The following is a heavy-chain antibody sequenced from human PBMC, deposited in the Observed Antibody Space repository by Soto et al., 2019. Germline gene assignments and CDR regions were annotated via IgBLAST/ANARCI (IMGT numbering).Heavy chain of an antibody. V-gene: IGHV4-39*01. CDR1: GGSISSSSYY. J-gene: IGHJ6*02. CDR2: IYYSGST. CDR3: AAYDSSPYYYGMDV. D-gene: IGHD3-3*01. Sequence: SETLSLTCTVSGGSISSSSYYWGWIRQPPGKGLEWIGSIYYSGSTYYNPSLKSRVTISVDTSKNQFSLKLSSVTAADTAVYYCAAYDSSPYYYGMDVWGQGTTVTSP.